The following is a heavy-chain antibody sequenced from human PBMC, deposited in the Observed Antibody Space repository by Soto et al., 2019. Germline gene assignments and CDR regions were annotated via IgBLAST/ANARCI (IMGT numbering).Heavy chain of an antibody. CDR3: AREGNCSSTSCSYYYIDV. CDR1: GFTVSGYY. CDR2: IYTGGNT. V-gene: IGHV3-66*01. Sequence: EVHLVESGGGLVQPGGSLRLSCAASGFTVSGYYMSWVRQAPGKVLEWVSSIYTGGNTYFADSVKGRFAISRDNSKNTLYLQMNSLRAEDTAVYDVAREGNCSSTSCSYYYIDVWGKGTTVTVSS. D-gene: IGHD2-2*01. J-gene: IGHJ6*03.